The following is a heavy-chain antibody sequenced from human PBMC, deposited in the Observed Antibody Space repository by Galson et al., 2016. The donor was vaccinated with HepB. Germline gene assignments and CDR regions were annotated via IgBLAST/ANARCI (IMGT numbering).Heavy chain of an antibody. CDR1: GFTLSTSA. J-gene: IGHJ4*02. CDR2: VNSWGDKT. Sequence: SLRLPCATSGFTLSTSAISWVRQAPGKGLEWVSRVNSWGDKTYYAGSVRGRYTISRDNSKNTLHLQMNSLGAGETAVYYWAKDRLHPIPTYNLDFWGQGTVVTVAS. V-gene: IGHV3-23*01. CDR3: AKDRLHPIPTYNLDF. D-gene: IGHD4-11*01.